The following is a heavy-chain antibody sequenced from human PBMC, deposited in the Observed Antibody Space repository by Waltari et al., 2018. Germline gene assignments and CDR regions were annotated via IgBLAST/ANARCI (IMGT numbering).Heavy chain of an antibody. CDR2: IKKKSDGGTT. Sequence: VHLVESGGGLIKPGESLRLSCGASGLTFSDAWMSWVRQVPGKGPGWVGRIKKKSDGGTTEYAVPVKGRFTISRDDSKHTLDLQMNSLKTEDTAVYYCVTGGHYFGAWGQGTLVTVSS. D-gene: IGHD1-26*01. CDR3: VTGGHYFGA. J-gene: IGHJ5*02. CDR1: GLTFSDAW. V-gene: IGHV3-15*01.